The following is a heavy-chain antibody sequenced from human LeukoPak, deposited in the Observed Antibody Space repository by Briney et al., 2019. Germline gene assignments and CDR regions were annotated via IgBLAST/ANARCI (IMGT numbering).Heavy chain of an antibody. Sequence: ASVKVSCKPSGYNFTGYYLHWVRQAPGQGLEWMGWINPNTGGTNYAQNFQGRVTMTRDTSIGTAYMELSRLRSDDTAVYYCARFYSGYGNYYYYMDVWGKGTTVTVSS. V-gene: IGHV1-2*02. D-gene: IGHD5-12*01. CDR2: INPNTGGT. CDR1: GYNFTGYY. CDR3: ARFYSGYGNYYYYMDV. J-gene: IGHJ6*03.